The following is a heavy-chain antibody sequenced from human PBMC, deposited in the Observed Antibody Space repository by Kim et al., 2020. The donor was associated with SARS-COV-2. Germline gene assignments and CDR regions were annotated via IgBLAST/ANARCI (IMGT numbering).Heavy chain of an antibody. CDR3: ARVGGSNWYFDL. V-gene: IGHV4-31*03. D-gene: IGHD2-15*01. CDR2: IYYSGST. CDR1: GGSISSGGYY. J-gene: IGHJ2*01. Sequence: SETLSLTCTVSGGSISSGGYYWSWIRQHPGKGLEWIGYIYYSGSTYYNPSLKSRVTISVDTSKNQFSLKLSSVTAADTAVYYCARVGGSNWYFDLWGRGTLVTVSS.